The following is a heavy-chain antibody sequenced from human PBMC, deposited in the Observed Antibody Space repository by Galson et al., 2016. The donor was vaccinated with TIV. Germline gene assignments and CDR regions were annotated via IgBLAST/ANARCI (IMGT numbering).Heavy chain of an antibody. Sequence: SLRLSCAASGLSVSVNYMTWVRQAPGKGLEWVSLISDGVNTYYPDSVKGRFTISRDNYKNTLYLQMNSLRVEDTAVYYCARDRVVDATYYYYYYGMDVWGQGTAVTVSS. D-gene: IGHD2-15*01. J-gene: IGHJ6*02. V-gene: IGHV3-66*02. CDR2: ISDGVNT. CDR1: GLSVSVNY. CDR3: ARDRVVDATYYYYYYGMDV.